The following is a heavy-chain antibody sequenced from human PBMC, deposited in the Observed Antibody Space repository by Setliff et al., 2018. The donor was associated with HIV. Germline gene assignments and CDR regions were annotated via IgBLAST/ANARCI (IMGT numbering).Heavy chain of an antibody. Sequence: PGGSLRLSCAASGVTVSKNYMSWVRQAPGKGLEWASVISGSGDSTFYADSLKGRFTISRDNSKNTLYLQMNSLRAEDTAVYYCAKTLPTLYPPHDYYFAMDVWGQGTTVTVSS. CDR3: AKTLPTLYPPHDYYFAMDV. V-gene: IGHV3-23*01. J-gene: IGHJ6*02. CDR1: GVTVSKNY. D-gene: IGHD2-15*01. CDR2: ISGSGDST.